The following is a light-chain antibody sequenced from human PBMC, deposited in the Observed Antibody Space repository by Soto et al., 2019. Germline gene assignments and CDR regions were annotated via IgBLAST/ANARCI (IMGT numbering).Light chain of an antibody. CDR2: GTS. CDR3: QLAGT. Sequence: EIVLTQSPGTLSLSPGERATLSCRASQSIDSSYVAWYRQKPGQAPTLLIYGTSRRAKGISDRFSGSGSGTDFTLSISSLEPEDFAVYFCQLAGTFGPGAKVEVK. CDR1: QSIDSSY. V-gene: IGKV3-20*01. J-gene: IGKJ3*01.